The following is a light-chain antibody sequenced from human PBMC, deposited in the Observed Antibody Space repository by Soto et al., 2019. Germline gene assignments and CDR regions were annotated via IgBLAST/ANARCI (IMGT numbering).Light chain of an antibody. CDR1: QGVRGS. J-gene: IGKJ1*01. CDR3: QQFYMGWT. Sequence: DIQMTQSPSTLSASVGDRVTITCRASQGVRGSLAWYQQQPGKAPKLLIYDVSNLESGVPSRFSAFGSGTEFTLSISSLQPDDFGTYYCQQFYMGWTFGQGTRVDLK. CDR2: DVS. V-gene: IGKV1-5*01.